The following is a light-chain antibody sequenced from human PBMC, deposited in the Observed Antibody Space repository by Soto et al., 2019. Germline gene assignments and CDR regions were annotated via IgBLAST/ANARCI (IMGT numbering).Light chain of an antibody. J-gene: IGKJ2*01. CDR1: QSISPW. V-gene: IGKV1-5*03. CDR3: QQYKTYSRT. Sequence: DIQMTQSPSTLSASVGDRVTITCRASQSISPWLAWYQQKPGKAPRILIYKASTLESGVASSFSGSESGTEFTLTISSLQPDDFATYYCQQYKTYSRTFGQGTKLEIK. CDR2: KAS.